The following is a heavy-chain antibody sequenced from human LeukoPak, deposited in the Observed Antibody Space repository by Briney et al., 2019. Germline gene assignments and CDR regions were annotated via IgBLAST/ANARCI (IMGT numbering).Heavy chain of an antibody. J-gene: IGHJ4*02. CDR2: ISGNGGRT. Sequence: PGGSLRLSCAASGFTFSILDMSWVRQAPGKGLEWVSAISGNGGRTYYADSVKGRFTISRDNSKNTLYLQMNSLRAEDTAVYYCARGRGQTVVTPRGPYFDYWGQGTLVTVSS. CDR3: ARGRGQTVVTPRGPYFDY. CDR1: GFTFSILD. D-gene: IGHD4-23*01. V-gene: IGHV3-23*01.